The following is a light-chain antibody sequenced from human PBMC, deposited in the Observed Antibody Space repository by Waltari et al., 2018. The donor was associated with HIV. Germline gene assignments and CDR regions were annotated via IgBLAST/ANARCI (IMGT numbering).Light chain of an antibody. V-gene: IGLV2-8*01. Sequence: QSDLTQPPSASGSPGQSVTLSCTGPIRDVDGYSDVVWYQLLPGKAPKLRIYEFTRRPSGVPDRFSGSKSANTASLTVSGLQAEDEADYYCTSYTRSTNLLFGGGTKLTVL. CDR1: IRDVDGYSD. J-gene: IGLJ2*01. CDR2: EFT. CDR3: TSYTRSTNLL.